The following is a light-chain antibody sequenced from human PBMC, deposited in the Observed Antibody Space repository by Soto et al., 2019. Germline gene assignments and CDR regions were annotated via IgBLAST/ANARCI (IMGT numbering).Light chain of an antibody. CDR1: QSVSTN. Sequence: EIVMTQSPATLSVSPGERATLSCRASQSVSTNLVWYQQKPGQAPRLLIYGASTRPTGVPGSFSGTGSGTEFTLTLSRLQSADSAVYYSKQYNNFWTFGKGAKVDLK. CDR3: KQYNNFWT. CDR2: GAS. J-gene: IGKJ1*01. V-gene: IGKV3-15*01.